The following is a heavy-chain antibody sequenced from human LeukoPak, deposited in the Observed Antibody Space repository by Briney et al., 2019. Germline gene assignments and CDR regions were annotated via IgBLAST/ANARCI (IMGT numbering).Heavy chain of an antibody. J-gene: IGHJ1*01. D-gene: IGHD6-6*01. CDR2: ISGSGYNT. CDR3: AKPPGDVPWVQH. CDR1: GFTFSTYA. V-gene: IGHV3-23*01. Sequence: PGGSLRLSCLASGFTFSTYAMNWVRQAPGKGLEWVSAISGSGYNTYYADSVKGRFTISRDNSKNTLFLQLNGLRADDTAVYYCAKPPGDVPWVQHWGQGTLVTLSS.